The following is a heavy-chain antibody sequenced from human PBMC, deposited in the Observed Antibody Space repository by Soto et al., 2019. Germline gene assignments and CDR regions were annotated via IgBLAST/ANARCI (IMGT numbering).Heavy chain of an antibody. CDR1: GGTFSSYA. Sequence: QVQLVQSGAEVKKPGSSVKVSCKASGGTFSSYAISWVRQAPGQVLEWMGGIIPIFGTANYAQKFQGRVTITADESTSTAYRELGSLSSEDTAVYYCARAYSSSSPYYYYYGMDVWGQGTTVTVSS. V-gene: IGHV1-69*01. D-gene: IGHD6-6*01. CDR2: IIPIFGTA. J-gene: IGHJ6*02. CDR3: ARAYSSSSPYYYYYGMDV.